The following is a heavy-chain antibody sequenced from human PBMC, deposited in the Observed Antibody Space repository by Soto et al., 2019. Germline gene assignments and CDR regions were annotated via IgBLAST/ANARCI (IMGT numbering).Heavy chain of an antibody. J-gene: IGHJ6*02. Sequence: TGGSLSLSCAASGFHFNNYAMNWVRQAPGKGLEWVSSISASGGSTYYADSVKGRFTISRDNSKNTLYLQMNSLRAEDTAVYYCAKASEYCSSTSCPTDYYYYGMDVWGQGTTVTVSS. CDR2: ISASGGST. V-gene: IGHV3-23*01. D-gene: IGHD2-2*01. CDR3: AKASEYCSSTSCPTDYYYYGMDV. CDR1: GFHFNNYA.